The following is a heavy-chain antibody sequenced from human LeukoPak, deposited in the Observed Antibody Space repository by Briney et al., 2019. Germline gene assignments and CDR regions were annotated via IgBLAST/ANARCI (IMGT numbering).Heavy chain of an antibody. D-gene: IGHD2-15*01. CDR1: GFTFSNYA. CDR2: VSGSGATT. V-gene: IGHV3-23*01. CDR3: ARHLATSGSYPLDY. Sequence: GGSLRLSCAASGFTFSNYAMRWVRQDPGKGLAWVSTVSGSGATTYYADSVKGRFTISRDNSKNTLYLQMNSLRADDTAVYHCARHLATSGSYPLDYWGQGTPVTVSS. J-gene: IGHJ4*02.